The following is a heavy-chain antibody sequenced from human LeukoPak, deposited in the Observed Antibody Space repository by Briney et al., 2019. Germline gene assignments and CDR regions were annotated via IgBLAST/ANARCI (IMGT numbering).Heavy chain of an antibody. D-gene: IGHD2-2*02. V-gene: IGHV1-69*05. CDR2: IIPIFGTA. Sequence: ASVKVSCKASGGTFSSYAISWVRQAPGQGLEWMGGIIPIFGTANYAQKFQGRVTITTDESTSTAYMELSSLRSEDTAVYYCARSDPKRYCSSTSCYTFDYWGQGTLVTVSS. CDR3: ARSDPKRYCSSTSCYTFDY. J-gene: IGHJ4*02. CDR1: GGTFSSYA.